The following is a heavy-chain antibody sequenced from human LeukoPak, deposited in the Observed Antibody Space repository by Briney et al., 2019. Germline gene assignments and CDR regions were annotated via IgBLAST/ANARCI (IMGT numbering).Heavy chain of an antibody. CDR1: GYSISSGYY. Sequence: PSETLSLTCTASGYSISSGYYWGWIRQPPGKGLEWIGSIYHSGSTYYTPSLKSRVTISVDTSKNQFSLKLSSVTAADTAVYYCARVLRVAPDYYDSSGYYYFDYWGQGTLVTVSS. V-gene: IGHV4-38-2*02. D-gene: IGHD3-22*01. CDR3: ARVLRVAPDYYDSSGYYYFDY. J-gene: IGHJ4*02. CDR2: IYHSGST.